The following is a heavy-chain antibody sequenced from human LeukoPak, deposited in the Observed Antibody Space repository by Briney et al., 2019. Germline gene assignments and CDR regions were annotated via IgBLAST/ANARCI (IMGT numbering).Heavy chain of an antibody. V-gene: IGHV1-69*05. CDR1: GYTFISYG. D-gene: IGHD3-22*01. CDR3: AAAGTYYYDSSGYRDY. J-gene: IGHJ4*02. CDR2: IIPIFGTA. Sequence: SVKVSCKASGYTFISYGISWVRQAPGQGLEWMGRIIPIFGTANYAQKFQGRVTITTDESTSTAYMELSSLRSEDTAVYYCAAAGTYYYDSSGYRDYWGQGTLVTVSS.